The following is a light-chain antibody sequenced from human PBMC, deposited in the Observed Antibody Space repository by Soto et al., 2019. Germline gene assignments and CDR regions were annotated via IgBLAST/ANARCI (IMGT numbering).Light chain of an antibody. J-gene: IGLJ1*01. CDR1: SSDIGAYNY. CDR3: SSYTGSSTPYV. V-gene: IGLV2-14*01. Sequence: QSALTQSASVSGSPGQSITISCTGTSSDIGAYNYVSWYQQHPGKAPKLMIDEVSNRPSGVSNRFSGSKSRNTASLTISGLQDEDEAEYYCSSYTGSSTPYVFGTGTKLTVL. CDR2: EVS.